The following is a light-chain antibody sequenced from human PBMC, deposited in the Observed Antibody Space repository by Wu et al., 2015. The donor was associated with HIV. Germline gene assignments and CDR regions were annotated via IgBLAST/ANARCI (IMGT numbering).Light chain of an antibody. V-gene: IGKV1-39*01. Sequence: LMTQSPSSLSASVGDRVIITCRASENIKTYLNWYQQRPGKPPKLLIYGASALPSGVSPRFSGTGSGTDFTLTINSLQAEDFATYYCQQSYTSPRTFGQGTEGG. CDR2: GAS. CDR3: QQSYTSPRT. J-gene: IGKJ1*01. CDR1: ENIKTY.